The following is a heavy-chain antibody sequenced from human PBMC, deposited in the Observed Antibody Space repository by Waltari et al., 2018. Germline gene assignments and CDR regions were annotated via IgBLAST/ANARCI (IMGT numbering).Heavy chain of an antibody. CDR2: ISGSGGST. V-gene: IGHV3-23*01. CDR1: GFTFSSYA. Sequence: EVQLLESGGGLVQPGGSLRLSCAASGFTFSSYAMSWVRQAPGKGREWVSAISGSGGSTYYADSVKCRFTISRDNSKNTLYLQMNSLRAEDTAVYYCARITSRIAAAIAPSDYWGQGTLVTVSS. D-gene: IGHD6-13*01. CDR3: ARITSRIAAAIAPSDY. J-gene: IGHJ4*02.